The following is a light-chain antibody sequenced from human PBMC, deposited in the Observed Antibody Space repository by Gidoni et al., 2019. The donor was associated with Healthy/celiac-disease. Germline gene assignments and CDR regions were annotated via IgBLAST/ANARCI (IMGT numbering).Light chain of an antibody. V-gene: IGKV3-20*01. J-gene: IGKJ5*01. CDR1: QRVSSSN. CDR2: GAA. Sequence: EIVLTQSPGTLSLSPGERATLSCRASQRVSSSNLAWYQQQPGQAPRLLIYGAASRATGITERFSGSGSGTDFTLTISRLEPEDFAVYYCQQYGSSPSITFGQGTRLEIK. CDR3: QQYGSSPSIT.